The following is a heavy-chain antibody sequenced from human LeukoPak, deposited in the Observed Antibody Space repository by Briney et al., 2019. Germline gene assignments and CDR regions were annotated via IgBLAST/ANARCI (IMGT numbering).Heavy chain of an antibody. CDR2: IDPSDSYT. V-gene: IGHV5-10-1*01. CDR1: GYSFTSYW. D-gene: IGHD3-22*01. J-gene: IGHJ4*02. CDR3: ARPYYYDSSGYQD. Sequence: GASLRISCKGSGYSFTSYWLSWVRQMPGKGLEWMGRIDPSDSYTNYSPSFQGHVHISADKSLSTGYLQCSSLEASDPAMYYCARPYYYDSSGYQDWGQGTLVPVS.